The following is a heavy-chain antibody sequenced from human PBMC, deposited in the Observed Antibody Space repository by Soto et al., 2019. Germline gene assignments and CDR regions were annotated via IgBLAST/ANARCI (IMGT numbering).Heavy chain of an antibody. CDR1: GASIRSSY. V-gene: IGHV4-59*01. D-gene: IGHD3-22*01. Sequence: PSETLSLTCTVSGASIRSSYWSWIRLSPGKGLEWIGYVYYTGSTKYNPSLKSRVTISVDTSKNQFSLKLSSVTAADTAVYYCARGYYDSNGQSNTFDIWGQGTMVTVSS. CDR2: VYYTGST. CDR3: ARGYYDSNGQSNTFDI. J-gene: IGHJ3*02.